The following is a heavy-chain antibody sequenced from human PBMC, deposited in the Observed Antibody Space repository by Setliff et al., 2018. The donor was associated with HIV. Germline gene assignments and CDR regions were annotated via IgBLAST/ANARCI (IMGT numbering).Heavy chain of an antibody. CDR1: GYSISSGYY. CDR3: AQMSISASVYFDY. J-gene: IGHJ4*02. CDR2: IYYSGST. Sequence: PSETLSLTCGVSGYSISSGYYWGWIRQPPGKGLEWIGSIYYSGSTYYNPSLKSRVTISVDTSKNQFSLRLKSVTAADTAVYFCAQMSISASVYFDYWGQGTLVTVSS. V-gene: IGHV4-38-2*01. D-gene: IGHD2-21*01.